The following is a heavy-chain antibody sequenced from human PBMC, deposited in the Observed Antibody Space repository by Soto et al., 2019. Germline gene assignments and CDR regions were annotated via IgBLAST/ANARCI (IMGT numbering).Heavy chain of an antibody. D-gene: IGHD1-1*01. V-gene: IGHV3-74*01. J-gene: IGHJ3*02. CDR2: ISGDGDTT. Sequence: GGSLRLSCAASGFSSSIHWMYWFRQVPEKGLVWVARISGDGDTTAYAASVKGRFTISRDNAKNTLYLQINSLRAEDTALYYSKRVSGTTSIGSAFDMWGRGTMLTVSS. CDR3: KRVSGTTSIGSAFDM. CDR1: GFSSSIHW.